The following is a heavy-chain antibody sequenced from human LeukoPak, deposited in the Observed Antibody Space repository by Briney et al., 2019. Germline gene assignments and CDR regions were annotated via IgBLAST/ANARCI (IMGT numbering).Heavy chain of an antibody. J-gene: IGHJ4*02. Sequence: GGSLRLSCAASGFTFSSYWMSWVRQAPGKGLEWVANIKQDGSEKYYVDSVKGRFTISRDNANTSLYLRMNSLRAEDTAVYHCARDTSGYFSVGDWGQGTLVTVSS. D-gene: IGHD3-22*01. CDR3: ARDTSGYFSVGD. V-gene: IGHV3-7*01. CDR2: IKQDGSEK. CDR1: GFTFSSYW.